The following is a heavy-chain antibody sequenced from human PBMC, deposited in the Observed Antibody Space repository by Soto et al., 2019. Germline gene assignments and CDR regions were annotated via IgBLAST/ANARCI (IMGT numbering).Heavy chain of an antibody. CDR2: ISAYNGNT. J-gene: IGHJ5*02. CDR3: ARLGYCSGGSCYSFWFDP. CDR1: GYTFTSYG. D-gene: IGHD2-15*01. V-gene: IGHV1-18*01. Sequence: QVQLVQSGAEVKKPGASVKVSCKASGYTFTSYGISWVRQAPGQGLEWMGWISAYNGNTTYAQKLQGRVTMTTDTSTSTAYMELRSLRSDGTAVYYCARLGYCSGGSCYSFWFDPWGQGTLVTVSS.